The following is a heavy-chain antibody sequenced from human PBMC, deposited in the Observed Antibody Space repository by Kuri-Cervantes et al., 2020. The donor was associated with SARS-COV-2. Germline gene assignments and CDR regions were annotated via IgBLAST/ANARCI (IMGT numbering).Heavy chain of an antibody. V-gene: IGHV5-51*01. CDR2: IYPGDSDT. D-gene: IGHD3-3*01. CDR1: GYSLTSYC. Sequence: GGSLSLSCKGSGYSLTSYCIGWVRQTPGKGLEWMGIIYPGDSDTGYSPSFQGQVTIPADKSISTAYLQWSSLKASDTAMYYCARRSDSQALDIWGQGTMVTVSS. J-gene: IGHJ3*02. CDR3: ARRSDSQALDI.